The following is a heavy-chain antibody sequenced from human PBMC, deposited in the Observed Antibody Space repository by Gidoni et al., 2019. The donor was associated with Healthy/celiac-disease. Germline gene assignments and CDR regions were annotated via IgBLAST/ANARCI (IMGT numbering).Heavy chain of an antibody. D-gene: IGHD3-10*01. CDR2: IYYSGST. Sequence: QLQLQESGPGLVKPSETLSLTCTVSGGSISSSSYYWGWIRQPPGKGLEWIGSIYYSGSTYYNPSLKSRVTISVDTSKNQFSLKLSSVTAADTAVYYCASYEPTITMVRGVNPIGWFDPWGQGTLVTVSS. CDR3: ASYEPTITMVRGVNPIGWFDP. J-gene: IGHJ5*02. CDR1: GGSISSSSYY. V-gene: IGHV4-39*01.